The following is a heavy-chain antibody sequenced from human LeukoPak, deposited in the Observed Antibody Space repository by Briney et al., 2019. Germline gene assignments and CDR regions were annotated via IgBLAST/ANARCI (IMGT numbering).Heavy chain of an antibody. J-gene: IGHJ6*02. V-gene: IGHV3-23*01. Sequence: GGSLRLSCAASGSTFSSYAMSWVRQAPGKGLGWVSAISGSGGSTYYADSVKGRFTISRDNSKNTLYLQMNSLRAEDTAVYYCAKSPGPDIVVVPAALMDVWGQGTTVTVSS. CDR2: ISGSGGST. CDR3: AKSPGPDIVVVPAALMDV. CDR1: GSTFSSYA. D-gene: IGHD2-2*01.